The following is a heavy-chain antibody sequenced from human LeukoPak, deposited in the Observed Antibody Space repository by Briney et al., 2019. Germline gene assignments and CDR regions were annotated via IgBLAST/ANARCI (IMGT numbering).Heavy chain of an antibody. CDR3: ARWRSRVTGVRALDY. J-gene: IGHJ4*02. CDR1: GGSISSYY. CDR2: IYYSGST. Sequence: SETLSLTCTVSGGSISSYYWSWIRQPPGKGLEWIGYIYYSGSTNYNPSLKSRVTISVDTSKNQFSLKLSSVTAADTAVYYCARWRSRVTGVRALDYWGQGTLVTVSS. V-gene: IGHV4-59*12. D-gene: IGHD7-27*01.